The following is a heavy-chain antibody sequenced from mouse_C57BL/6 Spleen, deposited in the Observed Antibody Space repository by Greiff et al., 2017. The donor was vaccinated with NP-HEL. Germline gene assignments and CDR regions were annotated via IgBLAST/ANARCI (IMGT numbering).Heavy chain of an antibody. CDR1: GFTFSDYY. Sequence: EVKLQESEGGLVQPGSSMKLSCTASGFTFSDYYMAWVRQVPEKGLEWVANINYDGSSTYYLDSLKSRFIISRDNAKNILYLQMSSLKSEDTATYYCARDLTRYYDYGPYFDDWGQGTTLTVSS. CDR3: ARDLTRYYDYGPYFDD. D-gene: IGHD2-4*01. V-gene: IGHV5-16*01. J-gene: IGHJ2*01. CDR2: INYDGSST.